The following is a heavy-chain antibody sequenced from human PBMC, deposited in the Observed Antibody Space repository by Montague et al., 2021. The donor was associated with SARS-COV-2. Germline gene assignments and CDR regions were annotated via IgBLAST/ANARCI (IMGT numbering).Heavy chain of an antibody. V-gene: IGHV4-39*01. CDR2: ISYSGRT. J-gene: IGHJ6*03. D-gene: IGHD3-10*01. CDR3: ASSYYYGSGTYVYNYYMDV. CDR1: GGSVSSSPYY. Sequence: SETLSLTCTVSGGSVSSSPYYWGWIRQPPGRGLEWVGSISYSGRTYFSPSLKSRLTISVGSSENQFSLRLSSVTAADTAVYYCASSYYYGSGTYVYNYYMDVWGKGTTVTVSS.